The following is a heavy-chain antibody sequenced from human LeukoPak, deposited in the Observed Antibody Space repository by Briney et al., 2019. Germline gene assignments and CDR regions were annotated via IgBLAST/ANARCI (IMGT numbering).Heavy chain of an antibody. D-gene: IGHD1-7*01. CDR2: INPNSGGT. J-gene: IGHJ6*02. CDR3: ARENNWNYGYYYYGMDV. V-gene: IGHV1-2*02. CDR1: GYTFTGYY. Sequence: ASVKVSCKASGYTFTGYYMHWVRQAPGHGLEWMGWINPNSGGTNYAQKLQGRVTITRDTSISPAYMQLSRLRSDDTAVYYCARENNWNYGYYYYGMDVWGQGTTVTVSS.